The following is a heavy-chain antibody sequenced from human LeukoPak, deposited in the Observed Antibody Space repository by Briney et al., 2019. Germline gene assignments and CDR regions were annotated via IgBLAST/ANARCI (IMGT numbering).Heavy chain of an antibody. V-gene: IGHV1-69*05. D-gene: IGHD6-19*01. J-gene: IGHJ4*02. CDR1: GGTFSSYA. CDR2: IIPIFGTA. CDR3: ARDPTSGYSSGGDY. Sequence: SVKVSCKASGGTFSSYAISWVRQAPGQGLEWMGGIIPIFGTANYAQKFQGRVTITTDESTSTAYMEQSSLRSEDTAVYYCARDPTSGYSSGGDYWGQGTLVTVSS.